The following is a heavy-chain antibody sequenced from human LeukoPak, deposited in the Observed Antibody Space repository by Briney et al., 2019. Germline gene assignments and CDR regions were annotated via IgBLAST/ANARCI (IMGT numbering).Heavy chain of an antibody. CDR1: GGSISSNTYY. D-gene: IGHD1-26*01. J-gene: IGHJ4*02. Sequence: KPSETLSLTCTVSGGSISSNTYYWDWIRQPPGKGLECIGSIYYGGSTYYNPSLKSRVIISVDTSKNQFSLRLSSVTAADTAVYFCARLEPGSWATNYFDYWGQGTLVTVSS. CDR2: IYYGGST. CDR3: ARLEPGSWATNYFDY. V-gene: IGHV4-39*01.